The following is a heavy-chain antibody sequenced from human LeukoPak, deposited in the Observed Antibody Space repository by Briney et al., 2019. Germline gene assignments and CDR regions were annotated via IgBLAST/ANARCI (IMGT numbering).Heavy chain of an antibody. Sequence: PGGSLRLSCAASGFTFSSYAMYWVRQAPGKGLEWVALTHHDGTKYYSDSVEGRFTVSRDNSKNTAYLQMNSLRAEDTAVYYCAKDTNAFSCDHWGQGTLVTVSS. CDR2: THHDGTK. D-gene: IGHD2-2*01. CDR3: AKDTNAFSCDH. J-gene: IGHJ4*02. V-gene: IGHV3-30*02. CDR1: GFTFSSYA.